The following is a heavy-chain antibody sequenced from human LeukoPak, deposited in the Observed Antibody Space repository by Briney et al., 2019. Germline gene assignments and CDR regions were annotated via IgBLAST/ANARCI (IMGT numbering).Heavy chain of an antibody. J-gene: IGHJ6*02. CDR3: ARGDYDLFYYYYGMDV. V-gene: IGHV3-74*01. D-gene: IGHD4-17*01. Sequence: GGSLRLSCAASGFTFSSYWMHWVRQAPGKGLVWVSRINSDGSSTSYADSVKGRFTISRDNAKNTLYLQMNSLRAEDTAVYCCARGDYDLFYYYYGMDVWGQGTTVTVSS. CDR2: INSDGSST. CDR1: GFTFSSYW.